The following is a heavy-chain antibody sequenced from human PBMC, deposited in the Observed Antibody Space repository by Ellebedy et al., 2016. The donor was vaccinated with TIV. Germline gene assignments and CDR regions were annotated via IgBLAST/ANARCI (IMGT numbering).Heavy chain of an antibody. J-gene: IGHJ4*02. CDR2: ISGSGGST. CDR3: AKGDLYDFWSGYSDYFDY. Sequence: GESLKISCAASGFTFSSYAMSWVRQAPGKGLEWVSAISGSGGSTYYADSVKGRFTISRDNSKNTLYLQMNSLRAEDTAVYYCAKGDLYDFWSGYSDYFDYWGQGTLVTVSS. D-gene: IGHD3-3*01. CDR1: GFTFSSYA. V-gene: IGHV3-23*01.